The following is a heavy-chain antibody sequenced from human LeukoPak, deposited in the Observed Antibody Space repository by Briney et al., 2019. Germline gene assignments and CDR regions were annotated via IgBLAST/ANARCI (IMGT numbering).Heavy chain of an antibody. Sequence: PSETLSLTCTISGGSISAIPYYWGWIRQPPGKGLEWIGSVYYPGSPYYSPSLKTRVTISVDTPKNQFSLKLSSMTAADTAVYFCARSHFYGSGVDSWGQGTLVTVSS. D-gene: IGHD3-10*01. CDR3: ARSHFYGSGVDS. V-gene: IGHV4-39*01. J-gene: IGHJ5*01. CDR1: GGSISAIPYY. CDR2: VYYPGSP.